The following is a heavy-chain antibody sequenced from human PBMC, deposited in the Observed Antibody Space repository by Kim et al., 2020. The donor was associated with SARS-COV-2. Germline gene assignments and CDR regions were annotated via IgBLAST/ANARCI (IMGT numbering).Heavy chain of an antibody. CDR2: IYYSGST. J-gene: IGHJ4*02. V-gene: IGHV4-31*03. Sequence: SETLSLTCTVSGGSISSGGYYWSWIRQHPGKGLEWIGYIYYSGSTYYNPSLKSRVTISVDTSKNQFSLKLSSVTAADTGVYYCARAKQGGMIVVVIREFDYWGQGTLVTVSS. CDR3: ARAKQGGMIVVVIREFDY. CDR1: GGSISSGGYY. D-gene: IGHD3-22*01.